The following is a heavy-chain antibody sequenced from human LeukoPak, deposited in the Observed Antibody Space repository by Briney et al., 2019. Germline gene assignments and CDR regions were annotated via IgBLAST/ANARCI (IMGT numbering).Heavy chain of an antibody. Sequence: PGGSLRFSCAASGFTFSSYAMSWVRQAPGKGLEWVSAISGSGGSTYYADSVKGRFTISRDNSKNTLYLQMNSLRAEDTAVYYCAKVKRLVAGPYYFDYWAQGTRVTVSS. CDR1: GFTFSSYA. J-gene: IGHJ4*02. CDR3: AKVKRLVAGPYYFDY. D-gene: IGHD6-19*01. V-gene: IGHV3-23*01. CDR2: ISGSGGST.